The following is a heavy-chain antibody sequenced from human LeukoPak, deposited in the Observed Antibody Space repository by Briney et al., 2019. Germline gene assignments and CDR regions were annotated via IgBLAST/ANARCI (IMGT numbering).Heavy chain of an antibody. D-gene: IGHD3-10*01. J-gene: IGHJ5*02. CDR2: ISYTGST. V-gene: IGHV4-59*01. CDR3: ARDDYRGVTNFDP. Sequence: SETLSLTSTVSGGSISPYFWSWIRQPPGKGLEWIGYISYTGSTNHNPSLKSRVTISVDTSKNQFSLQLTSVTAADTAVYYCARDDYRGVTNFDPWGQGTLVTVSS. CDR1: GGSISPYF.